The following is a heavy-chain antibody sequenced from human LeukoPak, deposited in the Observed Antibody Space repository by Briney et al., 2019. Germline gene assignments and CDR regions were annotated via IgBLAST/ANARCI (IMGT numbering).Heavy chain of an antibody. V-gene: IGHV3-7*03. CDR1: GFTFSNHW. D-gene: IGHD6-13*01. J-gene: IGHJ5*01. CDR3: ARIAAAGFDC. CDR2: IKQDGSEK. Sequence: AGGSLRLSCAASGFTFSNHWMSWVRQAPGKGLEWVANIKQDGSEKYYVDSLKGRFTISRDNAKNSLYLQMNSLRAEDTGVYYCARIAAAGFDCWGQGTLVTVSS.